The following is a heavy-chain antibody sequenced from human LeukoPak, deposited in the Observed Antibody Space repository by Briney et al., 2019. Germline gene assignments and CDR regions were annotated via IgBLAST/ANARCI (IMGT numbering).Heavy chain of an antibody. CDR3: ARDGSGSYYGEIDY. Sequence: ASVKVSCKASGCTFTSYVISWVRQAPGQGLEWMGWISAYNGNTNYAQKLQGRVTMTTDTSTSTAYMELRSLRSDDTAVYYCARDGSGSYYGEIDYWGQGTLVTVSS. CDR2: ISAYNGNT. V-gene: IGHV1-18*01. J-gene: IGHJ4*02. D-gene: IGHD3-10*01. CDR1: GCTFTSYV.